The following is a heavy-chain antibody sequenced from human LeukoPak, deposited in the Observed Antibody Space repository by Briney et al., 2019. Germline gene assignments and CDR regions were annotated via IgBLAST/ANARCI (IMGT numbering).Heavy chain of an antibody. CDR3: ARVGSYNPHYYGMDV. J-gene: IGHJ6*02. CDR1: GGSFSGYY. Sequence: SETLSLTCAVSGGSFSGYYWTWIRRPPGKGLEWIGEINHSGSTNYNPSLKSRVTISVDTSKNQFSLKLSPVTAADTAVYYCARVGSYNPHYYGMDVWGQGTTVTVSS. V-gene: IGHV4-34*01. CDR2: INHSGST. D-gene: IGHD1-1*01.